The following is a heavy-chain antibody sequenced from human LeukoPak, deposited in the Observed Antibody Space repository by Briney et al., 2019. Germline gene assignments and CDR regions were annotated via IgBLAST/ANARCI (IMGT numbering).Heavy chain of an antibody. J-gene: IGHJ4*02. Sequence: PSEALSLTCAVYGGSFSGYYWSWIRQPPGKGLEWIGEINHSGSTNYNPSLKSRVTISVDTSKNQFSLKLSSVTAADTAVYCCARRPPRDRYYDSSGSLDYWGQGTLVTVSS. CDR2: INHSGST. CDR1: GGSFSGYY. V-gene: IGHV4-34*01. CDR3: ARRPPRDRYYDSSGSLDY. D-gene: IGHD3-22*01.